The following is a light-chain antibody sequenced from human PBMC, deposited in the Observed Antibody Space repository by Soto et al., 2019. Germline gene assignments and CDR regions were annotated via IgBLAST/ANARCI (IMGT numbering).Light chain of an antibody. CDR3: SSYTIITTRV. Sequence: QSALTQPASVSGSPGQSITISCTGTSSDVGYYNYVSWYQQHPGKAPKLIIYEVFRRPSGVSNRFSGSKSGNTASLTISGLQAEDEADYYCSSYTIITTRVFGGGTKVTVL. J-gene: IGLJ3*02. V-gene: IGLV2-14*01. CDR1: SSDVGYYNY. CDR2: EVF.